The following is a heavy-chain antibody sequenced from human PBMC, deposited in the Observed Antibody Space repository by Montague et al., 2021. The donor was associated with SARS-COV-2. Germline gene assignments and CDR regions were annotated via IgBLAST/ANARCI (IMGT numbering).Heavy chain of an antibody. CDR1: GGSFSGYY. V-gene: IGHV4-34*01. Sequence: SETLSLTCAVYGGSFSGYYWTWIRQPPRKGLEWIGEINQSGSTNYNPSLKSRVTISVDTSKNQFSLKLSSVTAADTAVYYCACGELTTRGLVDYYGMDVWGQGTTVTVSS. CDR3: ACGELTTRGLVDYYGMDV. J-gene: IGHJ6*02. CDR2: INQSGST. D-gene: IGHD4/OR15-4a*01.